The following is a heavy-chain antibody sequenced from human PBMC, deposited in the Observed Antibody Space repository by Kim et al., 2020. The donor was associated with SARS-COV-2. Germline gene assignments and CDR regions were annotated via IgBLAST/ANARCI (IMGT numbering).Heavy chain of an antibody. CDR3: ARLGGSYWVDY. CDR2: T. J-gene: IGHJ4*02. V-gene: IGHV4-59*08. Sequence: TNTNPSLKSRVTISVDTSKNQFSLKLSSVTAADTAVYYCARLGGSYWVDYWGQGTLVTVSS. D-gene: IGHD1-26*01.